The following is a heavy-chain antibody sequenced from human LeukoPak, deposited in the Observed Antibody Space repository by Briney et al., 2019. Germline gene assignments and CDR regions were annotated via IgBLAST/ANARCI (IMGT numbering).Heavy chain of an antibody. V-gene: IGHV1-3*01. D-gene: IGHD1-14*01. CDR2: INAGHGNT. J-gene: IGHJ4*02. CDR1: GYTFTSYT. CDR3: AKGAGFAEPLPDY. Sequence: ASVKVSCKASGYTFTSYTMHWVRQAPGQRLEWMGWINAGHGNTKYSQKFQPRVTITRDTSASTAYMELRSLRSEDTAVYYCAKGAGFAEPLPDYRGQGTLVTVSS.